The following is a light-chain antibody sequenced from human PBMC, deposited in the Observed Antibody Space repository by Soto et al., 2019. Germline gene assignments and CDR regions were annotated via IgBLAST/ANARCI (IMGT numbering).Light chain of an antibody. Sequence: QSVLIQPASVSGSPGQSITISCTGTHSDVGGLDYVSWFQQYPGRAPKLLIFDVRDRPSGISNRFSGSKSGATASLTISGLQAEDEANYYCVSYTSRTNLVVFGTGTKLTVL. CDR2: DVR. V-gene: IGLV2-14*03. CDR1: HSDVGGLDY. CDR3: VSYTSRTNLVV. J-gene: IGLJ2*01.